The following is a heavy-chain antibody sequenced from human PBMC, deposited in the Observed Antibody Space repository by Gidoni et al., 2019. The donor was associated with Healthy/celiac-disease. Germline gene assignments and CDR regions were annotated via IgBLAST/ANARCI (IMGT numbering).Heavy chain of an antibody. CDR3: ARDNSGDYAIYYYYGMDV. J-gene: IGHJ6*02. CDR1: GGSISSSNW. V-gene: IGHV4-4*02. CDR2: IYHSGST. D-gene: IGHD4-17*01. Sequence: QVQLQESGPGLVKPSGTLSLTCAVSGGSISSSNWWSWVRQPPGKGLEWIGEIYHSGSTNYNPSLKSRVTISVDKSKNQFSLKLSSVTAADTAVYYCARDNSGDYAIYYYYGMDVWGQGTTVTVSS.